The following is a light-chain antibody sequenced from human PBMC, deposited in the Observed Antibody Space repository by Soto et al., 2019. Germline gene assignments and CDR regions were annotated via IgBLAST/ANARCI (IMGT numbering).Light chain of an antibody. Sequence: TQSPSVSAAPGQKVTITCRASQNIDIFLSWYHQKPGRAPNLLIYGASTLQNGVPSRFSGSGSGTDFSLTISSLQPEDFGTYYCQQSYSAPPLTFGAGTKVDIK. CDR3: QQSYSAPPLT. V-gene: IGKV1-39*01. CDR1: QNIDIF. CDR2: GAS. J-gene: IGKJ4*01.